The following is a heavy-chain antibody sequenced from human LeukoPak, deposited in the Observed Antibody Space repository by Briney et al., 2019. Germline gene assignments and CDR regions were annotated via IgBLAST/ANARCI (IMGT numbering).Heavy chain of an antibody. J-gene: IGHJ4*02. CDR3: ATNGGGDSGYGNFDY. CDR1: GFTFSHYG. CDR2: IRSNGITT. Sequence: GGSLRLSCAASGFTFSHYGMNWVRHTPGKGLEWVSGIRSNGITTYYADSVKGRFTISRDNAKNSLYLQMNSLRHEDTALYYCATNGGGDSGYGNFDYWGQGTLVTVSS. D-gene: IGHD5-12*01. V-gene: IGHV3-20*04.